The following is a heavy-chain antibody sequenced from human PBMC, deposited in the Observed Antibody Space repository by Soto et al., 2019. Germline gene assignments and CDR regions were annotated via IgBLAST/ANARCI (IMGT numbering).Heavy chain of an antibody. CDR1: GYSFTSYG. D-gene: IGHD2-8*01. CDR3: ARDRCTTDRCYTHHFDV. J-gene: IGHJ6*02. Sequence: ASVKVSCKSSGYSFTSYGVSWVRQAPGQGLEWLGWISVYTGNTKQAQKFQDRVTLTTEASTNTAYMDLRNLRSDDTAVYSCARDRCTTDRCYTHHFDVWGQGTTVTVSS. CDR2: ISVYTGNT. V-gene: IGHV1-18*04.